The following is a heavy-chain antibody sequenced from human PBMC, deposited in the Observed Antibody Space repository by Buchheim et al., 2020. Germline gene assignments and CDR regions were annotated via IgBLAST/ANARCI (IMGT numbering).Heavy chain of an antibody. Sequence: EVQLVESGGGLVKPGGSLRLSCAASGFTFNNAWMNWVRQAPGKGLEWVGRIKSKIDGGTTDYAAPVKGRFTISRDDSKNTLYVQMNSLKTEDTAVYYCTTDYCSGSRCYSHHIDYWGQGTL. CDR2: IKSKIDGGTT. D-gene: IGHD2-15*01. J-gene: IGHJ4*02. CDR3: TTDYCSGSRCYSHHIDY. V-gene: IGHV3-15*07. CDR1: GFTFNNAW.